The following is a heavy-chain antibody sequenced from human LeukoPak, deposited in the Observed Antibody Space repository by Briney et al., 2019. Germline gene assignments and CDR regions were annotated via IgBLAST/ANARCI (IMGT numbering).Heavy chain of an antibody. CDR3: ARVGATTRRPSDY. V-gene: IGHV4-39*01. J-gene: IGHJ4*02. D-gene: IGHD1-26*01. CDR1: GGSISSSSYY. CDR2: IYYSGST. Sequence: KPSETLSLTCTVSGGSISSSSYYWGWIRQPPGKGLEWIGSIYYSGSTYYNPSLKSRVTISVDTSKNQFSLKLSSVTAADTAVYYCARVGATTRRPSDYWGQGTLVTVSS.